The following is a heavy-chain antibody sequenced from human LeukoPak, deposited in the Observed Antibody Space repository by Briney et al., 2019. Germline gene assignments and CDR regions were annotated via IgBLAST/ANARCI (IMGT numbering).Heavy chain of an antibody. V-gene: IGHV4-61*02. CDR1: GDSISSGDYY. Sequence: ASETLSLTCTVSGDSISSGDYYWSWIRQPAGKGLEWIGRISSSGSTNYNPSLKSRVTMSLDTSKNQFSLKLSSVTAADTAVYYCARSLVPPTYWYFDSWGQGALVIVSS. D-gene: IGHD2-21*01. J-gene: IGHJ4*02. CDR2: ISSSGST. CDR3: ARSLVPPTYWYFDS.